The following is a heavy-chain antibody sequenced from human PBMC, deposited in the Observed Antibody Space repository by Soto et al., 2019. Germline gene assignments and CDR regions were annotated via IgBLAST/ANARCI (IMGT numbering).Heavy chain of an antibody. Sequence: EVQLLESGGGLVQPGGAVRLSCAASGFTFSSHAMSWVRQAPGKGLEWISSISAGSEGAYYADSVKGRFTISRDNSNNTLDLQMNSLRAEDTAVYYCARDLWWYLHWGQGTLVTVSS. J-gene: IGHJ4*02. V-gene: IGHV3-23*01. CDR1: GFTFSSHA. D-gene: IGHD2-15*01. CDR2: ISAGSEGA. CDR3: ARDLWWYLH.